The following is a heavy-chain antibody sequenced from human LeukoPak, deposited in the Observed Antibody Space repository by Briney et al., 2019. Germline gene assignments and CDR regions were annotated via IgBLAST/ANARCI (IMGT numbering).Heavy chain of an antibody. J-gene: IGHJ4*02. CDR1: GGSISSYY. CDR2: IYYSGST. V-gene: IGHV4-59*01. CDR3: ARDNSNYGAFDY. D-gene: IGHD4-11*01. Sequence: SETLSLTCTVSGGSISSYYWSWIRQPPGKGLEWIGYIYYSGSTNCNPSLKSRVTISVDTSKNQFSLKLSSVTAADTAVYYCARDNSNYGAFDYWGQGTLVTVSS.